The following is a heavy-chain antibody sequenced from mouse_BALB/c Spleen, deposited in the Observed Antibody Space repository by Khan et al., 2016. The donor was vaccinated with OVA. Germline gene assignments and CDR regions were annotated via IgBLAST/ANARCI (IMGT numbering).Heavy chain of an antibody. D-gene: IGHD2-1*01. CDR2: IAPGSGST. CDR3: ATENYYGNSYYAMDY. CDR1: GYTFTSYW. Sequence: DLVKPGASVKLSCKASGYTFTSYWINWIKQRPGQGLECIGRIAPGSGSTYYNEIFKGKATLTVDTSSSTAYIQLSSLSSEDSAVYFWATENYYGNSYYAMDYWGQGTSVTVSS. V-gene: IGHV1S41*01. J-gene: IGHJ4*01.